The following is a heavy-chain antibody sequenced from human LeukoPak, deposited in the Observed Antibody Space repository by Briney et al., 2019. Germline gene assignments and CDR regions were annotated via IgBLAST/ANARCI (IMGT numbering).Heavy chain of an antibody. Sequence: GSLRLSCAASGFTFSSYWMHWVRQAPGKGLVWVSRINSDWSSTSYADSVKGRFTISRDNAKNTLYLQMNSLRAEDTAVHYCARDKDGAVTTGDYWGQGTLVTVSS. V-gene: IGHV3-74*01. CDR1: GFTFSSYW. CDR2: INSDWSST. D-gene: IGHD4-17*01. CDR3: ARDKDGAVTTGDY. J-gene: IGHJ4*02.